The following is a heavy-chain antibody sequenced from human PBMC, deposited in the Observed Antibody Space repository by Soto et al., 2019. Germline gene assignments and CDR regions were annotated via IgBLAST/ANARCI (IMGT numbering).Heavy chain of an antibody. V-gene: IGHV4-30-4*01. Sequence: PSETLSLTCTVSGGSISSGDYYWSWIRQPPGKGLEWIGYIYYSGSTYYNPSLKSRVTISVDTSKNQFSLKLSSVTAADTAVYYCAREELEPTIGDDYYYYGMDVWGQGTTVTVSS. CDR3: AREELEPTIGDDYYYYGMDV. CDR2: IYYSGST. D-gene: IGHD1-1*01. J-gene: IGHJ6*02. CDR1: GGSISSGDYY.